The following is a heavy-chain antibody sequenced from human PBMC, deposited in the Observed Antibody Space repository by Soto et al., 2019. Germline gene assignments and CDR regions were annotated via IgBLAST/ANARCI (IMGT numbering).Heavy chain of an antibody. J-gene: IGHJ3*02. Sequence: PSETLSLTCTVSGGSISSSSYYWGWIRQPPGKGLEWIGGIYYSGSTYYNPSLKSRVTISVDTSKNQFSLKLSSVTAADTAVYYCASPRTGNAFDIWGQGTMVTVSS. CDR3: ASPRTGNAFDI. CDR1: GGSISSSSYY. V-gene: IGHV4-39*01. CDR2: IYYSGST.